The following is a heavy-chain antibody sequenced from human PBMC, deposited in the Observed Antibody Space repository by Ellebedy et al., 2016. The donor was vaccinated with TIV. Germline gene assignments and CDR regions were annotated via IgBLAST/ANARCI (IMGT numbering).Heavy chain of an antibody. V-gene: IGHV3-48*02. CDR3: TRGRGSGWTDHSYYFDY. CDR1: GFFFSTYS. Sequence: GESLKISXTASGFFFSTYSMNWVRQAPGKGLEWVSYISTTGSTIFYADSVKGRFTISRDNVKNSLYLQMNSLRDEDTAVYYCTRGRGSGWTDHSYYFDYWGQGILVTVSS. J-gene: IGHJ4*02. D-gene: IGHD6-19*01. CDR2: ISTTGSTI.